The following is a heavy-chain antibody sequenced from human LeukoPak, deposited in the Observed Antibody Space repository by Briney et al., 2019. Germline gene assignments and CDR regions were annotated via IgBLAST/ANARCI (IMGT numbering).Heavy chain of an antibody. J-gene: IGHJ4*02. V-gene: IGHV3-48*04. CDR1: GFTSSRYS. CDR3: AREWSY. D-gene: IGHD2-15*01. Sequence: GGSLRLSCTTSGFTSSRYSMNWVRQAPGKGLEWISYISSSSSNIQYADSVKGRFTISRDDAKNSLYLQMNSLRVEDTAVYYCAREWSYWGQGTLVTVSS. CDR2: ISSSSSNI.